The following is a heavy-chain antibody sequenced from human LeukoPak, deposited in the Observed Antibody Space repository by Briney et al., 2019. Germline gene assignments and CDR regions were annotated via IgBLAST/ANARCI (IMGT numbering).Heavy chain of an antibody. Sequence: GGSLRLSCAASGFTFSSYSMNWVRQAPGKGLEWVAVISYDGSNKYYADSVKGRFTISRDNSKNTLYLQMNSLRAEDTAVYYCAKDIGSVLRFLEWLPSSIYGMDVWGQGTTVTVSS. CDR1: GFTFSSYS. D-gene: IGHD3-3*01. J-gene: IGHJ6*02. CDR2: ISYDGSNK. CDR3: AKDIGSVLRFLEWLPSSIYGMDV. V-gene: IGHV3-30*18.